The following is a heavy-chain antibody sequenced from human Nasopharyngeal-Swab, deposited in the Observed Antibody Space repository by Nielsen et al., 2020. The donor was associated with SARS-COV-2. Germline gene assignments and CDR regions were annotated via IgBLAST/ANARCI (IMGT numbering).Heavy chain of an antibody. CDR3: ARDQCAHITMVRGGLYYLDC. V-gene: IGHV1-18*01. J-gene: IGHJ4*02. CDR1: GYTFTRYC. D-gene: IGHD3-10*01. Sequence: ASVNVSCKASGYTFTRYCISWVRLAPGQGLEWMGWISAYNGNTNHAQKPQGRVTMTTDTSTSTAYMELRSLRSDDTAVYYCARDQCAHITMVRGGLYYLDCWGQGTLVTVSS. CDR2: ISAYNGNT.